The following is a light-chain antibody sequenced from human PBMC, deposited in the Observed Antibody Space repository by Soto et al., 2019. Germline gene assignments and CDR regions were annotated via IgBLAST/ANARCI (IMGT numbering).Light chain of an antibody. J-gene: IGKJ4*01. V-gene: IGKV3-15*01. CDR2: GAS. CDR3: QQYNNWLMLS. Sequence: EIVMTQSPAILSVSPGERATLSCRASQSVSSNLAWYQQKPGQTPRLLIYGASTRATGIPARFSGSESGTEFTLTISSLQSEDFAIYYCQQYNNWLMLSFGGGTKVDIK. CDR1: QSVSSN.